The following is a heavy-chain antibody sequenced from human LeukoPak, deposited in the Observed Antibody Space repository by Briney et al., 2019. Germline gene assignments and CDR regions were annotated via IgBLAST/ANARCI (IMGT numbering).Heavy chain of an antibody. D-gene: IGHD2-2*01. CDR2: INHSGST. V-gene: IGHV4-34*01. J-gene: IGHJ6*04. CDR3: AREGILVLPAAPLDV. Sequence: SETLSLTCAVYGGSFSGYYWSWIRQPPGKGLEWIGEINHSGSTNYNPSLKSRVTISVDTSKNQFSLKLTSVTAADTAVYYCAREGILVLPAAPLDVWGKGTTVTVSS. CDR1: GGSFSGYY.